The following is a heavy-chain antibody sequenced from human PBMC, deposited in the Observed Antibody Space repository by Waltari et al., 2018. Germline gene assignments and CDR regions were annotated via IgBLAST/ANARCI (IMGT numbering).Heavy chain of an antibody. D-gene: IGHD3-3*01. J-gene: IGHJ5*02. CDR1: GCSISSYY. CDR2: IHYSGST. CDR3: ARDPGGFYYDFWSGPSGWFDP. Sequence: QVQLQESGPGLVKPSETLPLPCTVSGCSISSYYLSWIRQPPGKGLEWIGYIHYSGSTNYNPSLKSRVTISVDTSKNQFSLKLSSVTAADTAVYYCARDPGGFYYDFWSGPSGWFDPWGQGTLVTVSS. V-gene: IGHV4-59*01.